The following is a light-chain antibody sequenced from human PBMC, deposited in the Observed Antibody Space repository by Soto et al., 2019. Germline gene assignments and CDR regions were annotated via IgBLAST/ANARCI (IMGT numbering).Light chain of an antibody. CDR1: RSVSSSY. CDR3: QQFRT. CDR2: GAS. V-gene: IGKV3-20*01. J-gene: IGKJ1*01. Sequence: VLTQSPGTLSLSPGERATLSCRASRSVSSSYLAWYQQKPGQAPRLLIYGASSRATGIPDRFSGSGSGTDFTLTISTLELEDFAVYYCQQFRTFGQGTKV.